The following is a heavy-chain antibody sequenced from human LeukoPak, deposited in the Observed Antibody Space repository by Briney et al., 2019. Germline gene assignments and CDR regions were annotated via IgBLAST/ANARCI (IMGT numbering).Heavy chain of an antibody. D-gene: IGHD1-14*01. Sequence: GRSLRLSCAGSGFTFGGYGMHWFRQTPGKGPEWVAVIAYDVSRAFYADSVKGRFAISRDNSKNTMSVQMDDLRAEDTAVYYCTRYNNDHFDYWGQGTLVTVSS. V-gene: IGHV3-33*01. J-gene: IGHJ4*02. CDR1: GFTFGGYG. CDR2: IAYDVSRA. CDR3: TRYNNDHFDY.